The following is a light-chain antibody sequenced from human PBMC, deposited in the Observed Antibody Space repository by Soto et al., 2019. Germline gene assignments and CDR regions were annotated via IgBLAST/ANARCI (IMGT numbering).Light chain of an antibody. V-gene: IGKV3-15*01. CDR3: QQYNNWRIT. CDR1: QSVSSN. CDR2: GAS. Sequence: EIGMTQSPAALSVSPGERATLSCRASQSVSSNLAWYQQKPGQAPRLLIYGASTRATGIPARFSGSGSGTEFTLTISSLQSEDFAVYYCQQYNNWRITFGQGTRLEI. J-gene: IGKJ5*01.